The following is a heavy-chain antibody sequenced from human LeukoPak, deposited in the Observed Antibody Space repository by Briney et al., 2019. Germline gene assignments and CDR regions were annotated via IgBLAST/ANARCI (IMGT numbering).Heavy chain of an antibody. CDR3: PRDTGLRNTVFGHRGVYFDY. Sequence: PGGSLRLSCAASGLTFSTYCMSWVRQAPGKGLEWVANIKEDGSEKYYVDSVKGRFTISRDNAKKSLYLQMNSLRAEDTAVYYCPRDTGLRNTVFGHRGVYFDYWGQGTLVTVSS. CDR1: GLTFSTYC. V-gene: IGHV3-7*05. J-gene: IGHJ4*02. D-gene: IGHD3-3*01. CDR2: IKEDGSEK.